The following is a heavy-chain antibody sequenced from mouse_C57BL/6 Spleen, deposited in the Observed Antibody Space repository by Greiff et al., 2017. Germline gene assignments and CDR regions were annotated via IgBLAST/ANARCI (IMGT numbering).Heavy chain of an antibody. V-gene: IGHV2-2*01. J-gene: IGHJ4*01. CDR3: ARKGDYDVYYAMDY. Sequence: VQGVESGPGLVQPSQSLSITCTVSGFSLTSYGVHWVRQSPGKGLEWLGVIWSGGSTDYNAAFISRLSISKDNSKSQVFFKMNSLQADDTAIYYCARKGDYDVYYAMDYWGQGTSVTVSS. D-gene: IGHD2-4*01. CDR2: IWSGGST. CDR1: GFSLTSYG.